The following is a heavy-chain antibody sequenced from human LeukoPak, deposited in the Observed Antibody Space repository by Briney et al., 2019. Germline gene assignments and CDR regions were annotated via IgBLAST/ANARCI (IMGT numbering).Heavy chain of an antibody. V-gene: IGHV4-31*03. CDR3: ASSGDKKALFDY. CDR2: IYYSGST. Sequence: SETLSLTCTVSGGSISSGGYYWSWIRQHPGKGLEWIGYIYYSGSTYYNPSLKSRVTISVDTSKNQFSLKLSSVTAADTAVYYCASSGDKKALFDYWGQGTLVTGSS. CDR1: GGSISSGGYY. J-gene: IGHJ4*02. D-gene: IGHD7-27*01.